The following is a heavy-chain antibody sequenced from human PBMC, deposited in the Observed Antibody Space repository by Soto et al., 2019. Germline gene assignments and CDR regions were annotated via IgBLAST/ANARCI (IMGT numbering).Heavy chain of an antibody. CDR3: ARDRGDSSGYCLDAFDI. CDR2: ISAYNGNT. J-gene: IGHJ3*02. V-gene: IGHV1-18*01. D-gene: IGHD3-22*01. Sequence: ASVKVSCKASGYTFTSYGISWVRQAPGQGLEWMGWISAYNGNTNYAQKLQGRVTMTTDTSTSTAYMELRSLRSDDTAVYYCARDRGDSSGYCLDAFDIWGQGTMVTVSS. CDR1: GYTFTSYG.